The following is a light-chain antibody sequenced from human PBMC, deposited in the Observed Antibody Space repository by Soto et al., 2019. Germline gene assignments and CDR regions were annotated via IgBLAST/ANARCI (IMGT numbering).Light chain of an antibody. Sequence: QSALTQPASVSGSPGQSITISCTGTSSDVGGYNYVSWYQQLPGKAPKLIIYDVNNRPSGVSNRFSASKSANAASLTISGLQAEDEADYYCTSYTSSNSLDVFGTGTKLTVL. CDR1: SSDVGGYNY. CDR3: TSYTSSNSLDV. J-gene: IGLJ1*01. CDR2: DVN. V-gene: IGLV2-14*03.